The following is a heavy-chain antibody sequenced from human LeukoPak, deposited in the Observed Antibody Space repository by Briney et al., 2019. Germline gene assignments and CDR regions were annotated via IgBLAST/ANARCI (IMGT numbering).Heavy chain of an antibody. J-gene: IGHJ4*02. V-gene: IGHV4-38-2*02. Sequence: PSETLSLTCTVSGYSISSGYYWGWIRQPPGQGLEWIGSIYHSGSTYYNPSLKSRVTISVDTSKNQFSLKLSSVTAADTAVYYCARVDTAMVRYWGQGTLVTVSS. CDR2: IYHSGST. CDR1: GYSISSGYY. D-gene: IGHD5-18*01. CDR3: ARVDTAMVRY.